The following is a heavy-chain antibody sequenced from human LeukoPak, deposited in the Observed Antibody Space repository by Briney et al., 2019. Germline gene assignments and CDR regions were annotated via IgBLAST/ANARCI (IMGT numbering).Heavy chain of an antibody. CDR3: ARLGSGGADAFDI. Sequence: GGSLRLSCAASAFTSSSYWMSWVRQAPGKGLEWVAIIKQDVSEKNYVDSVKGRFTISRDNATNSLYLQMNSLRAEDTAVYYCARLGSGGADAFDIWGQGAMVTVSS. V-gene: IGHV3-7*01. CDR2: IKQDVSEK. J-gene: IGHJ3*02. CDR1: AFTSSSYW. D-gene: IGHD6-19*01.